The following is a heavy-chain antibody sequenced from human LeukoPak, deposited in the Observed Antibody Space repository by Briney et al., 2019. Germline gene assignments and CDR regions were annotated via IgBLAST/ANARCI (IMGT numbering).Heavy chain of an antibody. J-gene: IGHJ4*02. CDR2: IIPIFGTA. CDR3: ATTLGGVIAMGY. D-gene: IGHD3-16*02. V-gene: IGHV1-69*13. CDR1: GGTFSSYA. Sequence: SVKVSCKASGGTFSSYAISWVRQAPGQGLEWMGGIIPIFGTANYAQKFQGRVTITADESTSTAYMELSSLRSEDTAVYYCATTLGGVIAMGYWGQGTLVTVSS.